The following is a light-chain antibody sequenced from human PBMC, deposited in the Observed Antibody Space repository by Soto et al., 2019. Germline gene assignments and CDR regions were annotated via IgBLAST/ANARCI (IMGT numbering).Light chain of an antibody. J-gene: IGKJ1*01. CDR1: QSVTVN. V-gene: IGKV3-15*01. Sequence: EIVMTQSRATLSLSPGERATLSCRASQSVTVNLAWYQQKPGQAPRLLIYRASTRATGIPARFSAGGSGTEFTLTISSLQSEDFAVYICQQYNDWPPRWTFGQGTKVEIK. CDR2: RAS. CDR3: QQYNDWPPRWT.